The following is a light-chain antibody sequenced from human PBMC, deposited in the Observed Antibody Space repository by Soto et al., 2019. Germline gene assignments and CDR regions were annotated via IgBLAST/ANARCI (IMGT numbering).Light chain of an antibody. CDR1: QSISSW. J-gene: IGKJ1*01. Sequence: DLPMTQSPSTLSASVGDRVTITCRASQSISSWLAWYQQKPGKAPKLLIYKASTLESGVPSRFSGSGSGTEFTLTISSLQPDDFAIYYCQQYNSDSQTFGQGTKVEIK. CDR3: QQYNSDSQT. V-gene: IGKV1-5*03. CDR2: KAS.